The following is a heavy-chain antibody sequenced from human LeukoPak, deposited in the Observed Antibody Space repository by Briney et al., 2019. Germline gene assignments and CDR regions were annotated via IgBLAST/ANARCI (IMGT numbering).Heavy chain of an antibody. CDR2: IYYSGST. J-gene: IGHJ3*02. V-gene: IGHV4-59*08. CDR1: GGSISSYY. Sequence: PSETLSLTCTVSGGSISSYYWSWLRQPPGKGLEWIGYIYYSGSTNYNPSLKSRVTISVDTSKNQFSLKLSSVTAADTAVYYCARFPARGQQLAEGPDAFDIWGQGTMVTVSS. D-gene: IGHD6-13*01. CDR3: ARFPARGQQLAEGPDAFDI.